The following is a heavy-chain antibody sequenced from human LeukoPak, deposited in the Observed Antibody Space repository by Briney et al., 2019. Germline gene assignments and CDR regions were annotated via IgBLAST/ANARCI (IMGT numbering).Heavy chain of an antibody. Sequence: GGSLRLSRAASGFTSSSYAMSWVRQAPGKGLEWVSVTYMGGATYYADSVKGRFTISRDNAKNSLYLQMNSLRAEDTAVYFCARPPFHYAMDVWGQGTTVTVSS. CDR2: TYMGGAT. D-gene: IGHD2-21*01. CDR1: GFTSSSYA. CDR3: ARPPFHYAMDV. J-gene: IGHJ6*02. V-gene: IGHV3-23*01.